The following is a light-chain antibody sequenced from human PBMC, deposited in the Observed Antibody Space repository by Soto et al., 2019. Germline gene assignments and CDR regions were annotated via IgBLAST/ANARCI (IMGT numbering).Light chain of an antibody. CDR1: SSDVGGSNY. Sequence: QSALTQPASVSGSPGQSITISCTGTSSDVGGSNYVSWYQQHPGKAPKLMIYDVNNRPSGISNRFSGSKSGNTASLTISGLQAEDEADYYCSSYSRGSTLVFGGGTKVTVL. CDR3: SSYSRGSTLV. V-gene: IGLV2-14*03. J-gene: IGLJ2*01. CDR2: DVN.